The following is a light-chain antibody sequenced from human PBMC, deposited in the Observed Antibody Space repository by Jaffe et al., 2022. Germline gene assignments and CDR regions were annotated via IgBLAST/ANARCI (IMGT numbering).Light chain of an antibody. CDR3: QQSNISPSN. CDR1: QSINTF. Sequence: DIQMTQSPSSLSASVGDRVIITCRASQSINTFFNWYQQKPGKAPKLLIYGASSLQSGVPSRFSGSGSGTDFTLTISNLQPEDFGTYYCQQSNISPSNFGQGTRLDIK. V-gene: IGKV1-39*01. J-gene: IGKJ5*01. CDR2: GAS.